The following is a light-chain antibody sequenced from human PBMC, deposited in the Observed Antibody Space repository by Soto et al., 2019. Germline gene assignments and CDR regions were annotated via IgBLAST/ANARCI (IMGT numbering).Light chain of an antibody. CDR1: SSDVGGYNY. J-gene: IGLJ1*01. CDR2: DIS. Sequence: QSALTQPRSVSGSPGQSVTISCTGNSSDVGGYNYVSWYQQRPGKAPKLIIYDISKRPSGVPDRFSGSKSGNTASLTISGLQAGDEADYYCCSCASSFTYVFGTGTKLTVL. V-gene: IGLV2-11*01. CDR3: CSCASSFTYV.